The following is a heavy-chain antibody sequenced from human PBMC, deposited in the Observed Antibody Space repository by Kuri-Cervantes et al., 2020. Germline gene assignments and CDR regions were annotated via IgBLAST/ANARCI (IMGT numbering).Heavy chain of an antibody. V-gene: IGHV4-31*03. D-gene: IGHD3-3*01. J-gene: IGHJ6*02. CDR3: ASSYFWSGYYHPGPKPDDYYYYGMDV. CDR2: IYYSGST. Sequence: SETLSLTCTVSGGSISSGGYYWSWIRQHPGKGLEWIGYIYYSGSTYYNPSLKSRVTISVDTSKNQFSLKLSSVTAADTAVYYCASSYFWSGYYHPGPKPDDYYYYGMDVWGQGTTVTVSS. CDR1: GGSISSGGYY.